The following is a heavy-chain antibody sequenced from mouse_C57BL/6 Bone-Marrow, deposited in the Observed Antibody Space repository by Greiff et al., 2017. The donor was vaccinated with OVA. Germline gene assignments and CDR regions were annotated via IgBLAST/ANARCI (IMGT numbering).Heavy chain of an antibody. CDR2: ITHSGET. J-gene: IGHJ3*01. V-gene: IGHV12-3*01. Sequence: LLESGPGLVKPSQSLFLTCSITGFPITSGYYWIWIRQSPGKPLEWMGYITHSGETFYNPSLQSPISITSATSKYQFFLQLNSVTTEDTAMYYCAGDRDGYPFAYWGQGTLVTVSA. CDR1: GFPITSGYY. CDR3: AGDRDGYPFAY. D-gene: IGHD2-3*01.